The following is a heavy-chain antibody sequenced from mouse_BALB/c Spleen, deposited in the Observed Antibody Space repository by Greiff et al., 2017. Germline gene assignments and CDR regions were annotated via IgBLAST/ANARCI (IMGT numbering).Heavy chain of an antibody. J-gene: IGHJ4*01. Sequence: QVQLQQSGAELVKPGASVKLSCKASGYTFTEYIIHWVKQRSGQGLEWIGWFYPGSGSIKYNEKFKDKATLTADKSSSTVYMELSRLTSEDSAVYFCARHEDRGDYGYYAMDYWGQGTSVTVSS. V-gene: IGHV1-62-2*01. CDR1: GYTFTEYI. CDR2: FYPGSGSI. CDR3: ARHEDRGDYGYYAMDY. D-gene: IGHD1-1*02.